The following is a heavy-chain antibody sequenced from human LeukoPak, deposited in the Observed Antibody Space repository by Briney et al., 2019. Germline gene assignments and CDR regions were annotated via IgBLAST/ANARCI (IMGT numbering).Heavy chain of an antibody. Sequence: GGSLRLSCAASGFTFGSYWMSWVRQAPGKGLEGVANIKQDGSEKYYVDSVKGRFTISRDNAKNSLYLQMNSLRAEDTAVYYCARDYYDSSGYYHVGYFDYWGQGTLVTVSS. V-gene: IGHV3-7*01. CDR2: IKQDGSEK. J-gene: IGHJ4*02. CDR1: GFTFGSYW. CDR3: ARDYYDSSGYYHVGYFDY. D-gene: IGHD3-22*01.